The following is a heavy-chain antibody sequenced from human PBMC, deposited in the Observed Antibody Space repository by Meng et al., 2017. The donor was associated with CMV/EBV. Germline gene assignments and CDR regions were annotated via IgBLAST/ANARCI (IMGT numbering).Heavy chain of an antibody. V-gene: IGHV3-21*01. D-gene: IGHD3-3*01. Sequence: GESLKISCAASGFTFSSYSMNWVRQAPGKGLEWVSSISSSSSYIYYADSVKGRFIISRDNAKNSLYLQMNSLRAEDTAVYYCARGNDFWSGPDDYWGQGTLVTVSS. CDR1: GFTFSSYS. CDR2: ISSSSSYI. J-gene: IGHJ4*02. CDR3: ARGNDFWSGPDDY.